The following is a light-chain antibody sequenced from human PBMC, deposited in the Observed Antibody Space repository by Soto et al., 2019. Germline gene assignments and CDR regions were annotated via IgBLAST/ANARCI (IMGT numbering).Light chain of an antibody. Sequence: EIVMTQSPATLSMSPGERATLSCRASQSISSNLAWYQQKPGQAPRLLIYDASTRATGIPARFSGSGSGTEFTLIISSLQSEDFAVYYCQQYNNWPRWTFGQGTKVEIK. J-gene: IGKJ1*01. CDR1: QSISSN. CDR3: QQYNNWPRWT. CDR2: DAS. V-gene: IGKV3-15*01.